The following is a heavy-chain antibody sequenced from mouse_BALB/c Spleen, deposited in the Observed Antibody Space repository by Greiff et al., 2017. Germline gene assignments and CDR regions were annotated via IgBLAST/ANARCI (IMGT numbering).Heavy chain of an antibody. V-gene: IGHV5-6-2*01. Sequence: EVQVVESGGGLVKLGGSLKLSCAASGFTFSSYYMSWVRQTPEKRLELVAAINSNGGSTYYPDTVKGRFTISRDNAKNTLYLQMSSLKSEDTALYYCARQIYYDYDGAMDYWGQGTSVTVSS. CDR3: ARQIYYDYDGAMDY. CDR2: INSNGGST. D-gene: IGHD2-4*01. CDR1: GFTFSSYY. J-gene: IGHJ4*01.